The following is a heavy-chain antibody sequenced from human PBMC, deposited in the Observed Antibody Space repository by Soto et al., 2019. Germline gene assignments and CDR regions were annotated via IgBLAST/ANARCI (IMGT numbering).Heavy chain of an antibody. CDR3: ARGKSIVRGVIIGSRLDY. CDR2: IIPIFGTA. D-gene: IGHD3-10*01. J-gene: IGHJ4*02. Sequence: QVQLVQSGAEVKKPGSSVKVSCKASGGTFSSYAISWVRQAPGQGLEWMGGIIPIFGTANYAQKFQGRVTITADETTSTAYMELSSLRSEDTVVYYCARGKSIVRGVIIGSRLDYWGQGTLVTVSS. CDR1: GGTFSSYA. V-gene: IGHV1-69*01.